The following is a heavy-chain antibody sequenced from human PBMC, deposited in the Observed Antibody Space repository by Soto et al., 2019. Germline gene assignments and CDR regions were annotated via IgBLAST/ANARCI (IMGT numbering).Heavy chain of an antibody. Sequence: PGGSLRLSCAASGFTFSSYAMSWVRQAPGKGLEWVSAISGSGGSTYYADSVKGRFTISRDNSKNTLYLQMNSLRAEDTAVYYCAKVGDYGESHYYYMAVWGQGSSVPV. CDR3: AKVGDYGESHYYYMAV. CDR2: ISGSGGST. CDR1: GFTFSSYA. V-gene: IGHV3-23*01. J-gene: IGHJ6*03. D-gene: IGHD4-17*01.